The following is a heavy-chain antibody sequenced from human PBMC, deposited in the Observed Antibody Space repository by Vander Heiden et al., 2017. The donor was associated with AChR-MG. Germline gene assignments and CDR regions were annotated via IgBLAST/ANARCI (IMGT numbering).Heavy chain of an antibody. J-gene: IGHJ5*02. Sequence: EVQLVESGGGLVQPGGSLRLPCAASGFTFSSYWMSWVRQAPGKGLEGVANIKQDGSEKYYVDSVKGRFTISRDNAKNSLYLQMNSLRAEDTAVYYCARDKRHSKNWFDPWGQGTLVTVSS. CDR2: IKQDGSEK. CDR3: ARDKRHSKNWFDP. D-gene: IGHD6-13*01. CDR1: GFTFSSYW. V-gene: IGHV3-7*01.